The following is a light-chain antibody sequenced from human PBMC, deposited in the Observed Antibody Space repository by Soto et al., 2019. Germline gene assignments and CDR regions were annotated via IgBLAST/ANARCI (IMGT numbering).Light chain of an antibody. J-gene: IGKJ5*01. CDR1: QSISSSF. CDR2: GAS. CDR3: QQYDNSPIT. V-gene: IGKV3-20*01. Sequence: EIVLTQSPGILSLSPWERASLSCGASQSISSSFLAWYQQKPGQAPRLLIYGASSRATGIPDRFSGTGSETDFTLTISRLEPEDFAVYYCQQYDNSPITFGRGTRLEIK.